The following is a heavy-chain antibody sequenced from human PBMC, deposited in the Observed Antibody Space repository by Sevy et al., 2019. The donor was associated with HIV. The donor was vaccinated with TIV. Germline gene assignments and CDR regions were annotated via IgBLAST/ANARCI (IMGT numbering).Heavy chain of an antibody. Sequence: SETLSLTCAVSGDSIARGSYYWTWIRQPAGKGLEWIGRISTRGTTTYNPSLESRVTISLDTSKNQFSLRVTSVSATDTAVYFRARLPIPFIGGDAFEIWGQGTMVTVSS. J-gene: IGHJ3*02. V-gene: IGHV4-61*02. D-gene: IGHD1-26*01. CDR3: ARLPIPFIGGDAFEI. CDR1: GDSIARGSYY. CDR2: ISTRGTT.